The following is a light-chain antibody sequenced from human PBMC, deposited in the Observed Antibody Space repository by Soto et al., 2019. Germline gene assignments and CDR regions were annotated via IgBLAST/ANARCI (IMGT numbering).Light chain of an antibody. CDR3: KQLHDYPIT. J-gene: IGKJ5*01. V-gene: IGKV1-17*01. Sequence: DIQMTQSPYYLYASLGDIVTITCRASQAIRNDVGWYQQKPGKDPKRLIYVASRLESGVPSRFSGSGSGTDFTLTISSLQPEEFATYYCKQLHDYPITFGHGTRLE. CDR2: VAS. CDR1: QAIRND.